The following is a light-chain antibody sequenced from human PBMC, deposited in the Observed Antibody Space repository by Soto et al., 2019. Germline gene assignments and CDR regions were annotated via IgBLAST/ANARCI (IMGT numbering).Light chain of an antibody. CDR2: DAS. V-gene: IGKV3-11*01. CDR1: QRVSSY. Sequence: EIVLTQSPATLSLSPGERATLSCRASQRVSSYLAWYQQKPGQAPRLLIYDASNRATGIPARFSGSGSGTDFTLTISSLEPEDFACYYCQQRSNWATFGGGTKVEIK. CDR3: QQRSNWAT. J-gene: IGKJ4*01.